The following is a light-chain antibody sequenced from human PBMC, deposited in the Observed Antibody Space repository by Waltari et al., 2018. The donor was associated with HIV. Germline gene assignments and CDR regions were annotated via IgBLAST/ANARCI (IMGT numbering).Light chain of an antibody. Sequence: HLVLTQSPSASASLGASVRLTCTLSSGHSSYAIAWHQQQPETGPRFLLKLNSDGSHNKGDGVPDLFSGSSSGAERYLTITSLQSDDEADYYCQTWGTGIQVFGGGTKLTVL. J-gene: IGLJ3*02. CDR1: SGHSSYA. V-gene: IGLV4-69*01. CDR3: QTWGTGIQV. CDR2: LNSDGSH.